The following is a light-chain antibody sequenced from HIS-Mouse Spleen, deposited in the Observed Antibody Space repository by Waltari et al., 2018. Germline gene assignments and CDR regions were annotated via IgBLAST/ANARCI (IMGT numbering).Light chain of an antibody. V-gene: IGLV2-23*03. CDR2: EGS. CDR1: SSDVGSYNL. J-gene: IGLJ2*01. Sequence: QSALTQPASVSGSPGQSITISCTGTSSDVGSYNLFSWYQQHPGKAPTLMITEGSRRPSGVSNRFSGSKSGTTASLTISGLQAEDEADYYCCSYAGSSTFVVFGGGTKLTVL. CDR3: CSYAGSSTFVV.